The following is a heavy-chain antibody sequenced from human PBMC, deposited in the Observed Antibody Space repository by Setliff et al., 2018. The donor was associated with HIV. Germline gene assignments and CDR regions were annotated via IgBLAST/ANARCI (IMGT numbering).Heavy chain of an antibody. CDR3: ARPRVFDSFDV. V-gene: IGHV1-2*06. Sequence: ASVKVSCKASGYTFTGYYMHWVRQAPGQGLEWMGRINPNSGGTNYAQKFQGRVTMTRDTSISTAYMEIPRLTSDDAAVYYCARPRVFDSFDVWGQGTMVTVSS. CDR2: INPNSGGT. J-gene: IGHJ3*01. CDR1: GYTFTGYY.